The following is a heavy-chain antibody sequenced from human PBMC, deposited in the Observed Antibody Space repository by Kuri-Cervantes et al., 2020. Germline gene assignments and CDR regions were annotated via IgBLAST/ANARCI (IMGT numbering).Heavy chain of an antibody. CDR2: ISTSSSYI. Sequence: GESLKISCAASGFSFNNHAMSWVRQAPGKGLEWVSSISTSSSYIYYVDSVKGRFTISRDNAKNSLFLQMNSLRAEDTAVYYCARDSYDSSGTEDYWGQGTLVTVSS. V-gene: IGHV3-21*03. CDR1: GFSFNNHA. CDR3: ARDSYDSSGTEDY. J-gene: IGHJ4*02. D-gene: IGHD3-22*01.